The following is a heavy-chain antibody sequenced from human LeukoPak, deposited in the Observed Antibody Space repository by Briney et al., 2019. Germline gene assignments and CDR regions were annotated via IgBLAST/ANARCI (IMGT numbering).Heavy chain of an antibody. CDR3: ARDLYSSSSESIRY. Sequence: PSETLSLTCTVSGGSVSSGSYYWSWIRQPPGKGLEWVSAISGSGGSTYYADSVKGRFTISRDNSKNTLYLQMNSLRAEDTAVYYCARDLYSSSSESIRYWGQGTLVTVSS. D-gene: IGHD6-6*01. J-gene: IGHJ4*02. CDR1: GGSVSSGSYY. V-gene: IGHV3-23*01. CDR2: ISGSGGST.